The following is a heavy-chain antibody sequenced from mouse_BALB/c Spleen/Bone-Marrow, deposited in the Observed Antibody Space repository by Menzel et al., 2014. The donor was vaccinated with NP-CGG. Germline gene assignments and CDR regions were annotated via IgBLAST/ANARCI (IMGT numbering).Heavy chain of an antibody. D-gene: IGHD3-2*02. V-gene: IGHV5-6*01. CDR2: ISSGGSST. CDR3: TRRPLQANSYFDC. Sequence: EVQLQQSRGDLVKPGGSLKLSCVASGFTFSSYGMSWVRQTPDKRLEWVATISSGGSSTYYPASVKGRFTISRDDAKSTLYLQMSSLNSEDTAMYYCTRRPLQANSYFDCWGQGTTLTVPS. CDR1: GFTFSSYG. J-gene: IGHJ2*01.